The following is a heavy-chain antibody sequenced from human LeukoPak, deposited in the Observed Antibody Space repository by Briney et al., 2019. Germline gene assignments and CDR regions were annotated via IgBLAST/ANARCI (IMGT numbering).Heavy chain of an antibody. V-gene: IGHV3-74*01. Sequence: PGGSLRLSCAASGFTFSSYWMHWVRQAPGKGLVRVSRINSDGSITNYADSVKGRFTISRDNAKNTLYLQMNSLRAEDTAVYYCAMYNWNDDYLDYWGQGTLVTVSS. J-gene: IGHJ4*02. CDR1: GFTFSSYW. D-gene: IGHD1-1*01. CDR2: INSDGSIT. CDR3: AMYNWNDDYLDY.